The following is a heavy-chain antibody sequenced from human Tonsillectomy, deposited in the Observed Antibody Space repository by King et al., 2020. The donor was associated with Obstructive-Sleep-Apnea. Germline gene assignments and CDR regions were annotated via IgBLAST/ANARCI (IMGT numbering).Heavy chain of an antibody. Sequence: VQLVESGGALVQPGRSLRLSCAASGFTFDDYAMHWVRQAPGKGLEWGSGISWNSGSIGYADSVKGRFTISRDNAKNSLYLQMNSLRAEDTALYYCARRGDGYNYYFDYWGQGTLVTVSS. V-gene: IGHV3-9*01. CDR1: GFTFDDYA. J-gene: IGHJ4*02. CDR3: ARRGDGYNYYFDY. CDR2: ISWNSGSI. D-gene: IGHD5-24*01.